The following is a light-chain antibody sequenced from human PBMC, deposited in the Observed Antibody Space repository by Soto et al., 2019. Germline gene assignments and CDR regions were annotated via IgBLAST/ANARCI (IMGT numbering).Light chain of an antibody. V-gene: IGLV2-14*03. CDR3: TSYTTSSTYV. CDR2: DVS. J-gene: IGLJ1*01. Sequence: QSVLTQPASVSGSPGQSIAISCTGTSSEVDAYNFVSWYQHHPGKAPKLMIFDVSNRPSGVSIRFSGSKSGNTASLTISGLQAEDEADYYCTSYTTSSTYVFGTG. CDR1: SSEVDAYNF.